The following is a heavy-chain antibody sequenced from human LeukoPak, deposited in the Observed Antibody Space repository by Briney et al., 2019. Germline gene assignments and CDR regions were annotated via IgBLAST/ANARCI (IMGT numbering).Heavy chain of an antibody. CDR1: GYNFPIYW. CDR3: ARQGAAGKYYYYCMDV. V-gene: IGHV5-51*01. Sequence: RGESLKISCQGSGYNFPIYWIGWVRQMPGQGLEWMGIIYPDDSNTIYGPSFQGQVTISADKSINTAYLEWSSLKASDTAIYYCARQGAAGKYYYYCMDVWGKGTTVTVSS. J-gene: IGHJ6*03. CDR2: IYPDDSNT. D-gene: IGHD6-13*01.